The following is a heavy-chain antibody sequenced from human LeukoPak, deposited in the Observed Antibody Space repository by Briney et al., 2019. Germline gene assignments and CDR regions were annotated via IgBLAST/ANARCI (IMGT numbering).Heavy chain of an antibody. V-gene: IGHV3-7*04. D-gene: IGHD4-23*01. CDR1: GFTFSTYW. J-gene: IGHJ4*02. CDR2: IQEDGSAK. Sequence: GGSLRLSCAASGFTFSTYWMTWVRQAPGKGLEWVANIQEDGSAKYYVDSVKGRFTIPRDNAEDSLYLQMNSLRAEDTAVYYCARVAYSGNSKDYWGQGTLVTVSS. CDR3: ARVAYSGNSKDY.